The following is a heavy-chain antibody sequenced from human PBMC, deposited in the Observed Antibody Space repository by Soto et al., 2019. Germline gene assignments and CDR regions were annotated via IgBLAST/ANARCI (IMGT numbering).Heavy chain of an antibody. D-gene: IGHD3-3*01. V-gene: IGHV3-7*03. CDR1: GFSFSGYL. CDR3: ARSNYDFWSGGSLDI. Sequence: GGSLRLSCAASGFSFSGYLMNWVRQAPGKGLEWVANIKQDGSQKYYVDSVKGRFTISRDNAKNSLYLQMNSLRAEDTAIYYCARSNYDFWSGGSLDIWGQGTMVTVSS. J-gene: IGHJ3*02. CDR2: IKQDGSQK.